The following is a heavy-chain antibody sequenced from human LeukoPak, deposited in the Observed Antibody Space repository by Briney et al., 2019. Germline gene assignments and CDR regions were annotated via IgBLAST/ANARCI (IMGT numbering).Heavy chain of an antibody. J-gene: IGHJ3*02. Sequence: GGSLRLPCAASGFTFSSYWMHWVRQAPGKGPVRVSRINSDGSTTNYADSVKGRFTISRDNAKNTLYLQMNSLRVEDTAVYYCAGVIYYTSDAFDIWGQGTMVTVSS. CDR1: GFTFSSYW. V-gene: IGHV3-74*01. CDR3: AGVIYYTSDAFDI. D-gene: IGHD3-22*01. CDR2: INSDGSTT.